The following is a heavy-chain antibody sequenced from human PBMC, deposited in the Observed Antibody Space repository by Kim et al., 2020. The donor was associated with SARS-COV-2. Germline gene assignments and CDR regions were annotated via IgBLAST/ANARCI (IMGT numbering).Heavy chain of an antibody. Sequence: ASVKVSCKASGYTFTSYAMHWVRQAPGQRLEWMGWINAGNGNTKYLQKFQGRVTITRDTSASTAYMELSSLRSEDTAVYYCAREDIYGMDVWGQGTTVTV. CDR1: GYTFTSYA. CDR2: INAGNGNT. J-gene: IGHJ6*02. CDR3: AREDIYGMDV. V-gene: IGHV1-3*01.